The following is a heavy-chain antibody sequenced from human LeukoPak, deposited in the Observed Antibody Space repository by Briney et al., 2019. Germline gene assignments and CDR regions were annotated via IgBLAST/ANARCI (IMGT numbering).Heavy chain of an antibody. J-gene: IGHJ6*03. CDR1: GFTFRSYG. Sequence: PGGSLRLSCAASGFTFRSYGMSWVRQAPGKGLQWVSAISGSGSSTHYADSVKGRFTISRDNSKNTLYLQMNSLRAEDTAVYYCAKREYYMDVWGKGTTVTVSS. V-gene: IGHV3-23*01. CDR3: AKREYYMDV. D-gene: IGHD1-26*01. CDR2: ISGSGSST.